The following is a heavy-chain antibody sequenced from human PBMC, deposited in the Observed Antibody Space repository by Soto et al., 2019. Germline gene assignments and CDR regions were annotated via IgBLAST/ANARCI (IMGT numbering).Heavy chain of an antibody. Sequence: PSETLSLTCTVSGGSISPYYWNLIPQFPGKGLEWIAYIYYSGSTYYNPSLTSRVTISLDTAKNQFSLKLTSVTAADTAMYYCARGEGSYFPFDLWGQGTLVTVSS. CDR3: ARGEGSYFPFDL. CDR1: GGSISPYY. CDR2: IYYSGST. V-gene: IGHV4-59*01. D-gene: IGHD1-26*01. J-gene: IGHJ4*02.